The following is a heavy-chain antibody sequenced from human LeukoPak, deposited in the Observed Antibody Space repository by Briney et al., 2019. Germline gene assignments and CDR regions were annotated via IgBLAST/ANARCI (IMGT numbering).Heavy chain of an antibody. CDR1: GGSISSYY. J-gene: IGHJ6*03. V-gene: IGHV4-4*07. CDR3: ARDRRFRGVYYYMDV. D-gene: IGHD1-14*01. Sequence: SETLSLTCTVSGGSISSYYWSWIRQPAGKGLEWIGRIYTSGSTNYNPSLKSRVTISVDTSKNQFSLKLSSVTAADTAVYYCARDRRFRGVYYYMDVWGKGTTVTVSS. CDR2: IYTSGST.